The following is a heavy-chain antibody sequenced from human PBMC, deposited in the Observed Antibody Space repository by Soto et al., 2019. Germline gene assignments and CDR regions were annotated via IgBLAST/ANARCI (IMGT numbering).Heavy chain of an antibody. J-gene: IGHJ4*02. D-gene: IGHD6-6*01. V-gene: IGHV4-59*01. CDR1: GGSISSYY. CDR3: ARVGRSSSFDY. Sequence: QVQLQESGPGLVKPSETLSLTCTVSGGSISSYYWSWIRQPPGKGLEWIGYIYYSGSTNYNPSLKSRVTISVDTSKNQFSLKLSSVTAADTAVYYCARVGRSSSFDYWGQGTLVTVSS. CDR2: IYYSGST.